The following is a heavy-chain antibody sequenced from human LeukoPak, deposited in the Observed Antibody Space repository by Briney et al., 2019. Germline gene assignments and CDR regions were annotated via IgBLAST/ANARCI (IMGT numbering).Heavy chain of an antibody. D-gene: IGHD1-26*01. Sequence: PSETLSLICTVSGGSISSSSYCWGWIRQPPGKGLEWIGSIYYSGSTYYNPSLKSRVTISVDTSKNQFSLKLSSVTAADTAVYYCARRGHIVGATTWVFDYWGQGTLVTVSS. CDR2: IYYSGST. CDR1: GGSISSSSYC. J-gene: IGHJ4*02. CDR3: ARRGHIVGATTWVFDY. V-gene: IGHV4-39*01.